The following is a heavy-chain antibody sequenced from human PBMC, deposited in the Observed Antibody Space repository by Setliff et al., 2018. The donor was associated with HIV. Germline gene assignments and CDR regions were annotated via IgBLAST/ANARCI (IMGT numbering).Heavy chain of an antibody. CDR3: MRGRSITIFGVVYFDF. J-gene: IGHJ4*02. CDR2: VYHSGTT. Sequence: SETLSLTCAVYGGSFSGSYWGWIRQPPGKGLEWIGSVYHSGTTYYNPSLKSRVTISVDMSNNQFSLKVTSVTAADTAVYYCMRGRSITIFGVVYFDFWGQGTQVTVSS. CDR1: GGSFSGSY. D-gene: IGHD3-3*01. V-gene: IGHV4-38-2*01.